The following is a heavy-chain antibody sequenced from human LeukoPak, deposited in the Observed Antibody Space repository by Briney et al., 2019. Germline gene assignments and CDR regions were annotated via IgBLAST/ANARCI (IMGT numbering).Heavy chain of an antibody. D-gene: IGHD6-13*01. CDR2: IRQDGGEK. CDR3: ARDGTATGLYFDL. V-gene: IGHV3-7*01. CDR1: GFTFSSYW. J-gene: IGHJ4*01. Sequence: GGSLRLSCAVSGFTFSSYWMNWVRQAPGKGLEWVASIRQDGGEKSYVDSVKGRFTISRDNTKNSLYLQMSSLRAEDTAVYYCARDGTATGLYFDLWGQGTLVTVSS.